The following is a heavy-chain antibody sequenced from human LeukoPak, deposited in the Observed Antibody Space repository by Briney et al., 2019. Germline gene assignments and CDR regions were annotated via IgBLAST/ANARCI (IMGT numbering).Heavy chain of an antibody. J-gene: IGHJ6*03. CDR2: ISYDGSNK. D-gene: IGHD3-3*01. CDR3: AREKTIFGVVIISHRPYYMDV. Sequence: PGGSLRLSCAASGFTFSSYAMHWVRQAPGKGLEWVAVISYDGSNKYYADSVKGRFTISRDNSKNTLYLQMNSLRAEDTAVYYCAREKTIFGVVIISHRPYYMDVWGKGTTVTVSS. CDR1: GFTFSSYA. V-gene: IGHV3-30-3*01.